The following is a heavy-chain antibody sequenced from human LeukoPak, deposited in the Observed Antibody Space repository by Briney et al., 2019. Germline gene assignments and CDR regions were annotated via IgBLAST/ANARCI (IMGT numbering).Heavy chain of an antibody. CDR3: ARSLPGDLRGWLDP. V-gene: IGHV4-61*02. CDR1: NGSISRPSSY. CDR2: IFTSGNT. Sequence: SETLSLTCTVSNGSISRPSSYWSWIRQPAGKGPEWIGRIFTSGNTNYNPSLKSRVTISVDTPKNQFSLRLTSVTAADTAVYYCARSLPGDLRGWLDPWGQGTLVTVSS. J-gene: IGHJ5*02.